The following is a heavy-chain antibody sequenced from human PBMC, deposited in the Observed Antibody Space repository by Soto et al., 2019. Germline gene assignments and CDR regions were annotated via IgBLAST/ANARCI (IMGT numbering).Heavy chain of an antibody. CDR2: IGTAGDT. CDR3: ARAASFPNYYYYGMDV. Sequence: GGSLRLSCAASGFTFSSYDMHWVRQATGKGLEWVSAIGTAGDTYYPGSVKGRFTISRENAKNSLYLQMNSLRAEDTAVYYCARAASFPNYYYYGMDVWGQGTTVTVSS. V-gene: IGHV3-13*01. J-gene: IGHJ6*02. CDR1: GFTFSSYD.